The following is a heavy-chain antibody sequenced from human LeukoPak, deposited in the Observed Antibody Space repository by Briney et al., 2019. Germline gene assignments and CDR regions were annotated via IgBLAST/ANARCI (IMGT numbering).Heavy chain of an antibody. CDR3: AKDRTAVVVVVAATGPDY. D-gene: IGHD2-15*01. CDR1: GFTFSRYA. Sequence: GGSLRLSCAASGFTFSRYAMSWVRQAPGKGLEWVSAISGSGGSTYYADSVKGRFTISRDNSKNTLYLQMNSLRADDTAVYYCAKDRTAVVVVVAATGPDYWGQGTLVAVSS. J-gene: IGHJ4*02. CDR2: ISGSGGST. V-gene: IGHV3-23*01.